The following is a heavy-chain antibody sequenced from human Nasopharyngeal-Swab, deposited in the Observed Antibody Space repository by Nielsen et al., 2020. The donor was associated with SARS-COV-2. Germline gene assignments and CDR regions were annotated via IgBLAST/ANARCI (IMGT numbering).Heavy chain of an antibody. CDR2: LNPNSGDS. D-gene: IGHD6-13*01. Sequence: ASVKVSCKASGYTFSGYYLHWVRQAPGQRLEWMGRLNPNSGDSDFPQRFQGRVTLTRDTSINTAYMELSRLTSDDTAVYFCARDRSSLNPNFYFDHWGQGTQVTVSS. V-gene: IGHV1-2*06. J-gene: IGHJ4*02. CDR1: GYTFSGYY. CDR3: ARDRSSLNPNFYFDH.